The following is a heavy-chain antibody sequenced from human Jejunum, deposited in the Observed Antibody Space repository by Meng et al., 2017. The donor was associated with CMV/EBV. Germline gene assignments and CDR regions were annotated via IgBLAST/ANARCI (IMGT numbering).Heavy chain of an antibody. J-gene: IGHJ4*02. CDR3: ARGREGFWTATPLNY. Sequence: GFTFRKYVMSWVRQAPGKGLEWISGISGAGDRTYYADSVRGRFTMSRDNSENTIYLQMNSLGVGDTAVYYCARGREGFWTATPLNYWGRGTLVTVSS. CDR1: GFTFRKYV. CDR2: ISGAGDRT. D-gene: IGHD3/OR15-3a*01. V-gene: IGHV3-23*01.